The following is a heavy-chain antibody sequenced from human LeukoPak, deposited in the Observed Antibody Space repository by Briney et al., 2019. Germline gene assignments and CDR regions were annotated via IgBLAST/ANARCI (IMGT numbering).Heavy chain of an antibody. V-gene: IGHV4-38-2*02. D-gene: IGHD2-15*01. Sequence: SETLSLTCTVSGYSISSGYYWGWIRQPPGKGLEWIGSIYHSGSTYYNPSLKSRVTISVDTSKNQFSLKLSSVTAADTAVYYCARKAASATYFDYWGQGTLVSVSS. CDR1: GYSISSGYY. J-gene: IGHJ4*02. CDR3: ARKAASATYFDY. CDR2: IYHSGST.